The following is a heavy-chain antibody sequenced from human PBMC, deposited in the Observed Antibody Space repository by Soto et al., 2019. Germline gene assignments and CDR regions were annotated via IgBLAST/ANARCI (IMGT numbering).Heavy chain of an antibody. Sequence: SVKVSCKASGGTFSSYAISWVRQAPGQGLEWMGGIIPIFGTANYAQKFQGRVTITADESTSTAYMELSSLRSEDTAVYYCARDRLRGTIFGVVSYYYGMDVWGQGTTVTVSS. J-gene: IGHJ6*02. CDR2: IIPIFGTA. V-gene: IGHV1-69*13. CDR1: GGTFSSYA. D-gene: IGHD3-3*01. CDR3: ARDRLRGTIFGVVSYYYGMDV.